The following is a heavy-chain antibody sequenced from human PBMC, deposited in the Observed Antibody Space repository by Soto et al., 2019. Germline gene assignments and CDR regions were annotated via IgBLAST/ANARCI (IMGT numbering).Heavy chain of an antibody. D-gene: IGHD2-2*01. CDR1: GYTFTSYG. CDR2: ISAYNGNT. V-gene: IGHV1-18*01. J-gene: IGHJ6*02. Sequence: ASVKVSCKASGYTFTSYGISWVRQAPGQGLEWMGWISAYNGNTNYAQKLQGRVTMTTDTSTNTAYMELRSLRSDDTAVYYCARFFQEDIVVVSAFGMDVWGQGTTVTVSS. CDR3: ARFFQEDIVVVSAFGMDV.